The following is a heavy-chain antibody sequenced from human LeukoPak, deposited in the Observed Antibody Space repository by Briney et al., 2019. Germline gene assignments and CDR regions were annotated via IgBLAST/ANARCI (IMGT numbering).Heavy chain of an antibody. V-gene: IGHV4-59*11. J-gene: IGHJ4*02. D-gene: IGHD5-12*01. CDR3: ARYLVATRDLDY. Sequence: PSETLSLTCTVSGGSISGHYWSWIRQPPGKGLEWIGYIYYSGSTNYNPYLKSRVTISVDTSNNQFSLKLSSVTAADTAVYYWARYLVATRDLDYWGQGTLVTVSS. CDR2: IYYSGST. CDR1: GGSISGHY.